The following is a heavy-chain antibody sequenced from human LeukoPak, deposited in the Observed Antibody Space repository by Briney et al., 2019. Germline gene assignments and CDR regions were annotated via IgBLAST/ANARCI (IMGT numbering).Heavy chain of an antibody. D-gene: IGHD3-16*01. CDR1: GYTFTGYY. J-gene: IGHJ4*02. CDR3: ATLRPADDYVWGIHRRGFDY. CDR2: ISAXXXNT. V-gene: IGHV1-18*04. Sequence: ASVKVSCKASGYTFTGYYIHWVRQAPGXXXXXMXWISAXXXNTNYAQKLQGRVTMTTDTSTSTAYMELRSLRSDDTAVYYCATLRPADDYVWGIHRRGFDYWGQGPLVTVSS.